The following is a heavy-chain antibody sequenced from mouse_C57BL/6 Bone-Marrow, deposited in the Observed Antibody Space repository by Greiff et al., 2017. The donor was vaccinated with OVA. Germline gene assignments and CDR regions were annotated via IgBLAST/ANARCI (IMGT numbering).Heavy chain of an antibody. CDR1: GFSLSSYG. D-gene: IGHD2-13*01. Sequence: QLQESGPGLVQPSQSLSITCTVSGFSLSSYGVHWVRQSPGKGLEWLGVIWSGGITDYNAAFISRLSINRDNSKSQVFFKMSSLHADDTAIYYCARKENPLVTMDYWGQGTSVTVSS. V-gene: IGHV2-2*01. J-gene: IGHJ4*01. CDR3: ARKENPLVTMDY. CDR2: IWSGGIT.